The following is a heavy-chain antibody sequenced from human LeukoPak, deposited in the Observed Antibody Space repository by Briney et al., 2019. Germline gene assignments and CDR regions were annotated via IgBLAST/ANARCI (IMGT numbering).Heavy chain of an antibody. V-gene: IGHV1-2*02. CDR3: AREIPVYCSGGSCYL. Sequence: ASVKVSCKASGYTFTGYYMHWVRQAPGQGLEWMGWINPNSGGTNYAQKFQGRVTMTRDTSISTAYMELSRLRSDDTAVYYCAREIPVYCSGGSCYLWGQGTLVTVSP. D-gene: IGHD2-15*01. CDR1: GYTFTGYY. J-gene: IGHJ4*02. CDR2: INPNSGGT.